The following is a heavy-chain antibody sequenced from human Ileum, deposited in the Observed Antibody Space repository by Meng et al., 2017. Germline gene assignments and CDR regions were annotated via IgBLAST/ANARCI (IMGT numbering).Heavy chain of an antibody. Sequence: SETLSLTCAVYGGSFSTYFWTWFRQPPGKGLEWIGEINHRGSIHYNPSLGSLVTISADTSKGQVSLNLTSVTAADTAVFYCAYSIYSFDYWGQGSPVTVSS. J-gene: IGHJ4*02. CDR2: INHRGSI. V-gene: IGHV4-34*01. CDR1: GGSFSTYF. D-gene: IGHD4-11*01. CDR3: AYSIYSFDY.